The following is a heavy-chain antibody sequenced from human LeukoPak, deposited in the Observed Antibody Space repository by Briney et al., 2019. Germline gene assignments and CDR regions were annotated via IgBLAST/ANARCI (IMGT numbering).Heavy chain of an antibody. J-gene: IGHJ4*02. D-gene: IGHD1-26*01. V-gene: IGHV3-9*01. Sequence: PGGSLRLSCAASGFTFDDYAMHWVRQAPGKGLEWVSGISWNSGSIGYADSVKGRFTISRDNAKNSLYLQMNSLRAEDDSGQVDYWGRGTLVTVSS. CDR2: ISWNSGSI. CDR1: GFTFDDYA. CDR3: Y.